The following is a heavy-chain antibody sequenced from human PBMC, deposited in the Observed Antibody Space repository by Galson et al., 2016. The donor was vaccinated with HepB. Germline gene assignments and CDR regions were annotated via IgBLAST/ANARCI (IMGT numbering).Heavy chain of an antibody. Sequence: SLRLSCAASGFSFSGYGIHWVRQAPGKGLEWVAVISYDGYKTYYADSVKGRFSISRDNYKNSVPLQINSLRTEDTAVYFCAKADTGYIWDPIDMWGQGTRVTVSP. V-gene: IGHV3-30*18. CDR1: GFSFSGYG. J-gene: IGHJ3*02. CDR2: ISYDGYKT. D-gene: IGHD5-12*01. CDR3: AKADTGYIWDPIDM.